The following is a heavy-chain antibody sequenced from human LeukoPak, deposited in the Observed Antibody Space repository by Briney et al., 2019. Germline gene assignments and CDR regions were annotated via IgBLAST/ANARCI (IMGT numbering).Heavy chain of an antibody. V-gene: IGHV1-24*01. Sequence: ASVKVSCKASGYTFTSYDINWVRQATGQGLEWMGGFDPEDGETIYAQKFQGRVTMTEDTSTDTAYMELSSLRSEDTAVYYCATGTPGRRPVLRYFDWLLTRFDYWGQGTLVTVSS. CDR2: FDPEDGET. J-gene: IGHJ4*02. D-gene: IGHD3-9*01. CDR3: ATGTPGRRPVLRYFDWLLTRFDY. CDR1: GYTFTSYD.